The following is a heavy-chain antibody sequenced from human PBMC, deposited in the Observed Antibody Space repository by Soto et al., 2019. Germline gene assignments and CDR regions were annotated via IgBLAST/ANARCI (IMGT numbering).Heavy chain of an antibody. Sequence: PSETLSLTCTVSGGSISSYYWSWIRQPPGKGLEWIGYIYYSGSTNYNPSLKSRVTISVDTSKNQFSLKLSSVTAADTAVYYCARHAITMVRGLGGWFDPWGQGTLVTVSS. D-gene: IGHD3-10*01. J-gene: IGHJ5*02. CDR1: GGSISSYY. CDR3: ARHAITMVRGLGGWFDP. V-gene: IGHV4-59*08. CDR2: IYYSGST.